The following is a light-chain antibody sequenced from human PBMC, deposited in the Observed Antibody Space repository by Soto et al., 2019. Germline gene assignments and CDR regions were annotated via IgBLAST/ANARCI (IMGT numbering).Light chain of an antibody. CDR2: DAS. V-gene: IGKV3-15*01. J-gene: IGKJ1*01. Sequence: IVRPQSPATLSVSPGEGATLSCRASQSVGRYLSWYQQKPGQAPRLLIYDASTRATGIPVRFSGSGSGTEFTLTISNVQSEDFAVYYCQRYDNWPPWTFGQGTKVDIK. CDR3: QRYDNWPPWT. CDR1: QSVGRY.